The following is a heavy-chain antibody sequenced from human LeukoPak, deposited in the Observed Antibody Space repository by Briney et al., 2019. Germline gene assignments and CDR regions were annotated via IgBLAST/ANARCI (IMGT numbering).Heavy chain of an antibody. CDR1: GFTFDDYA. D-gene: IGHD4-17*01. CDR2: ISGSGGST. J-gene: IGHJ4*02. CDR3: AKGHGDYFQYYFDY. Sequence: SLRLSCAASGFTFDDYAMHWVRQAPGKGLEWVSGISGSGGSTYYADSVKGRFTISRDNSKNTLYLQMNSLRAEDTAVYYCAKGHGDYFQYYFDYWGQGTLVTVSS. V-gene: IGHV3-23*01.